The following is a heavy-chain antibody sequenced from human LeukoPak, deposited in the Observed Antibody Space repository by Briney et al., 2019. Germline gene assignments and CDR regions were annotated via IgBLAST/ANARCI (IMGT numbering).Heavy chain of an antibody. CDR3: ARLMITFGGVIVQYPYFDY. Sequence: GGSLRLSCAASGFTFSSYSMNWVRQAPGKGLEWVAVISYDGSNKYYADSVKGRFTISRDNSKNTLYLQMNSLRAEDTAVYYCARLMITFGGVIVQYPYFDYWGQGTLVTVSS. J-gene: IGHJ4*02. CDR2: ISYDGSNK. D-gene: IGHD3-16*02. CDR1: GFTFSSYS. V-gene: IGHV3-30*03.